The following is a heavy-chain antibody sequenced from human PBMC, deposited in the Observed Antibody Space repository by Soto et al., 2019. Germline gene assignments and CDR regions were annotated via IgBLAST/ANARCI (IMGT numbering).Heavy chain of an antibody. CDR1: GYTFTSYA. D-gene: IGHD2-21*02. J-gene: IGHJ4*02. V-gene: IGHV1-3*01. CDR3: ARAVVVTAILDY. CDR2: INAGNGNT. Sequence: ASVKVSCKASGYTFTSYAMHWVRQAPGQRLEWMGWINAGNGNTKYSQKSQGRVTITRDTSASTAYMELSSLRSEDTAVYYCARAVVVTAILDYWGQGTLVTVSS.